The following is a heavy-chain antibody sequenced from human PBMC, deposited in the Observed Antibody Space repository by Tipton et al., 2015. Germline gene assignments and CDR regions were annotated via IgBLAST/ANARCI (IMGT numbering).Heavy chain of an antibody. CDR3: ARDRVGLGYENGYPRAHYFDK. CDR1: GFTFNSYW. J-gene: IGHJ4*02. Sequence: GSLRLSCAASGFTFNSYWMSWVRLAPGKGLEWVANVQQDGSEQNYVDSVKGRFTISRDNDKNSVFLQMNGLRAEDTALYFCARDRVGLGYENGYPRAHYFDKWGQGTLVIVSS. CDR2: VQQDGSEQ. D-gene: IGHD3-22*01. V-gene: IGHV3-7*01.